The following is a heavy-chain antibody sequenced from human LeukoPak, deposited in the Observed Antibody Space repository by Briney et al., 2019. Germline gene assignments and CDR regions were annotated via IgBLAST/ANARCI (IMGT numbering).Heavy chain of an antibody. D-gene: IGHD1-26*01. Sequence: KPSETLSLTCTVSGGSIGSYYWSWIRQPPGKGLEWIGYIYYSGSTNYNPSLKSRVTISVDTSKNQFSLKLSSVTAADTAVYYCASRGRGNAFDIWGQGTMVTVSS. CDR2: IYYSGST. J-gene: IGHJ3*02. V-gene: IGHV4-59*01. CDR1: GGSIGSYY. CDR3: ASRGRGNAFDI.